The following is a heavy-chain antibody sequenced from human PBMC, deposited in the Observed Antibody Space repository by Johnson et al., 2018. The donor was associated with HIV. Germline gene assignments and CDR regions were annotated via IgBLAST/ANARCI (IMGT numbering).Heavy chain of an antibody. J-gene: IGHJ3*02. D-gene: IGHD3-3*01. Sequence: QMLLVESGGGVVQPGRSLRLSCAASGFTFSSMHWDRQAPGKGLEWVAVISHDGSYKYYADSVKGRFTISRDNSKNTLYLQMHSLRAEDTAVYYCAKLTIFGVVPPNEGDAFDIWGQGTMVTVSS. CDR2: ISHDGSYK. V-gene: IGHV3-30*04. CDR1: GFTFSS. CDR3: AKLTIFGVVPPNEGDAFDI.